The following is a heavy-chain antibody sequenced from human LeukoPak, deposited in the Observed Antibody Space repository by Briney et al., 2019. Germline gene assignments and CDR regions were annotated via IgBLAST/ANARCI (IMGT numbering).Heavy chain of an antibody. CDR1: GYSFTSYW. V-gene: IGHV5-51*01. D-gene: IGHD3-22*01. Sequence: GESLKISCKGSGYSFTSYWIGWVRQMPGKGLEWMGIIYPGDSDTRYSPSFQGQVTISADKSISTAYLQWSSLKASDTAMYYCARLAYDSSGLHAFDIWGQGTMVTVSS. CDR2: IYPGDSDT. J-gene: IGHJ3*02. CDR3: ARLAYDSSGLHAFDI.